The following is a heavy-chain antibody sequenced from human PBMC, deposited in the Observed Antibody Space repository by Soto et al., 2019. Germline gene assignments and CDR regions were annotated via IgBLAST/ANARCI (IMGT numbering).Heavy chain of an antibody. CDR1: GFTFSDYA. CDR3: AKDQGQFIYFDY. CDR2: IRGSGGST. V-gene: IGHV3-23*01. Sequence: PGGSLRLSCAASGFTFSDYAMNWVRQAPGKGLEWVSTIRGSGGSTYYADSVKGRFTISRDNSKNTLYLQMNSLRAEDTAVYYCAKDQGQFIYFDYWGQGTLVTVSS. J-gene: IGHJ4*02.